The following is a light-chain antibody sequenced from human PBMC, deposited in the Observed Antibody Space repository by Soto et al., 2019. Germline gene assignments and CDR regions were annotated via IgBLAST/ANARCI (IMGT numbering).Light chain of an antibody. CDR2: GNS. J-gene: IGLJ2*01. CDR1: SSNIGAGYD. CDR3: QSYESSLSVV. V-gene: IGLV1-40*01. Sequence: QSVLTQPPSVSRAPGQRVTISCTGSSSNIGAGYDVHWYQQLPGTAPKLLIYGNSNRPSGVPDRFSGSKSGTSASLAITGLQAEDEADYYCQSYESSLSVVFGGGTKLTVL.